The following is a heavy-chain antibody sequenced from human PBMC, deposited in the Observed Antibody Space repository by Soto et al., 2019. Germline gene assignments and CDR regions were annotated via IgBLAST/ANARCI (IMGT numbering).Heavy chain of an antibody. CDR3: ARHRPPYCSGGNCYPVPFDY. D-gene: IGHD2-15*01. V-gene: IGHV4-59*08. CDR2: IHSSGRT. CDR1: GGSLSRYY. J-gene: IGHJ4*02. Sequence: SETLSLTCTVSGGSLSRYYWSWIRQPPGKDLEWIGYIHSSGRTNYNPSLKSRVTISVDTSKNQFSPRLSSVTAADTAVYHCARHRPPYCSGGNCYPVPFDYWGQGTLVTVSS.